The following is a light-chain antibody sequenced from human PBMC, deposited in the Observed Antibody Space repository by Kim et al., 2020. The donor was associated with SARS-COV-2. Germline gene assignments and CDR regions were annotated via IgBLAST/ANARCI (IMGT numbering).Light chain of an antibody. Sequence: EIVLTQSPGTLSLSPGERATLLCRASQSVTSNLFAWYQQRPGQAPRLLIYGASSRATGIPDRFNGSGSGTDFTLTISRLESEDFAVYYCQQYGSSPPYTFGQGTRLEIK. CDR3: QQYGSSPPYT. CDR2: GAS. CDR1: QSVTSNL. J-gene: IGKJ5*01. V-gene: IGKV3-20*01.